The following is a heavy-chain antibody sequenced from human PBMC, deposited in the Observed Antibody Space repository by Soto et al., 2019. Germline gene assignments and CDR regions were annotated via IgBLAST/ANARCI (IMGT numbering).Heavy chain of an antibody. CDR3: AKDFEIFGVVIISDAFDI. V-gene: IGHV3-23*01. D-gene: IGHD3-3*01. CDR1: GFTFSSYA. CDR2: ISGSGGST. J-gene: IGHJ3*02. Sequence: GGSLRLSCAASGFTFSSYAMSWVRQAPGKGLEWVSAISGSGGSTYYADSVKGRFTISRDNSKNTLYLQMNSLRAEDTAVYYCAKDFEIFGVVIISDAFDIWGQGTMVTVSS.